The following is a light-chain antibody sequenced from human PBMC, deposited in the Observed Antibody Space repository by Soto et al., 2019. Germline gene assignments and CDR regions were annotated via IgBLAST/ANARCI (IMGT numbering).Light chain of an antibody. V-gene: IGLV2-11*01. CDR3: CSHAGSFYV. CDR2: GVS. J-gene: IGLJ1*01. Sequence: QSALTQPRSVSGSPGQSVTISCTGTSSDVGGYNYVSWFQQHPGKAPKLLIYGVSERPSGVPDRFSGAKSGNMASLTISGLHDEDEADYYCCSHAGSFYVFGTGTKLTVL. CDR1: SSDVGGYNY.